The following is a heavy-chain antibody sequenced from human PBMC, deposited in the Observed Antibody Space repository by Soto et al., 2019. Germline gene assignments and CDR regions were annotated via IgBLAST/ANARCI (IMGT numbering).Heavy chain of an antibody. CDR2: ISGSGGST. CDR3: AKARRLSTVYYFDY. CDR1: GFTFSSYA. D-gene: IGHD4-17*01. Sequence: EVQLLESGGGLVQPGGSLRLSCAASGFTFSSYAMSWVRQAPGKGLEWVSAISGSGGSTYYADSVQGRFTISRDTSKNTLYLQMNSLRAEGTAVYYCAKARRLSTVYYFDYGGQGTPVTVSS. J-gene: IGHJ4*02. V-gene: IGHV3-23*01.